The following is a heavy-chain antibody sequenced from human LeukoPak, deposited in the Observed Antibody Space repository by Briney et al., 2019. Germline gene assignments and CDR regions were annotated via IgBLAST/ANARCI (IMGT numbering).Heavy chain of an antibody. D-gene: IGHD3-3*01. Sequence: ASVKVSCKASGYTFTGFYMHWVRQAPGQGLEWMGWINLNSGGTNYAQKFQGRVTMTRDTSISTAYMELSRLRSDDTAVYYCARDLTIFGGVNDPLIRGHWGQGTLVTVSS. CDR3: ARDLTIFGGVNDPLIRGH. CDR1: GYTFTGFY. V-gene: IGHV1-2*02. J-gene: IGHJ4*02. CDR2: INLNSGGT.